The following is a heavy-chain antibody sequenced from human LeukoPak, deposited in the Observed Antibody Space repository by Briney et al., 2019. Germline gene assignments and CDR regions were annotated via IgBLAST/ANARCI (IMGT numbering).Heavy chain of an antibody. CDR2: ISGSGGST. J-gene: IGHJ5*02. CDR3: ASGRAAAGNPFDP. Sequence: GGSLRLSCAASGFTFSSYAMSWVRQAPEKGLEWVSAISGSGGSTYYADSVKGRFTISRDNSKNTLYLQMNSLRAEDTAVYYCASGRAAAGNPFDPWGQGTLVTVSS. CDR1: GFTFSSYA. V-gene: IGHV3-23*01. D-gene: IGHD6-13*01.